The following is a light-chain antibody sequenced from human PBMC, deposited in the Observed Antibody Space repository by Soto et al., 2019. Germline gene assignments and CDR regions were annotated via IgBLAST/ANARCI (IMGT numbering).Light chain of an antibody. CDR1: SSDVGGYNY. CDR3: SSYTSSSTYV. Sequence: QSALTQPASVSGSTGQSITISCTGTSSDVGGYNYVSWYQQHPGKAPKLIIYDVSNRPSGVSNRFSGSKSGNTASLTISGLQAEDEADYYCSSYTSSSTYVFGTGTKVTV. CDR2: DVS. V-gene: IGLV2-14*01. J-gene: IGLJ1*01.